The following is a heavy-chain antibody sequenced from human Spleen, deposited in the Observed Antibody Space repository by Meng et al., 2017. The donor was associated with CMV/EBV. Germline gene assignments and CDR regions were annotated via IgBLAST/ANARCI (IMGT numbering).Heavy chain of an antibody. CDR3: ARLGGSPSIQVDY. D-gene: IGHD1-26*01. V-gene: IGHV3-21*01. CDR2: ISSSSSYI. J-gene: IGHJ4*02. CDR1: GFNFSSYS. Sequence: CAASGFNFSSYSMNWVRQAPGKGLEWVSSISSSSSYIYYADSVKGRFTISRDNAKNSLYLQMNSLRAEDTAVYYCARLGGSPSIQVDYWGQGTLVTVSS.